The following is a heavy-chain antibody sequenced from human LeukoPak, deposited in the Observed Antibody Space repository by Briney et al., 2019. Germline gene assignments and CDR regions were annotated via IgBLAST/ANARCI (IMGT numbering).Heavy chain of an antibody. J-gene: IGHJ6*02. Sequence: SETLSLTCSVSGGSVNSYYWSWIRQPPGKGLEWIGYIYYSGSTYYNPSLKSRVTISVDTSKNQFSLKLSSVTAADTAVYYCARDQNMPYYYGMDVWGQGTTVTVSS. CDR3: ARDQNMPYYYGMDV. CDR1: GGSVNSYY. V-gene: IGHV4-30-4*01. CDR2: IYYSGST. D-gene: IGHD1/OR15-1a*01.